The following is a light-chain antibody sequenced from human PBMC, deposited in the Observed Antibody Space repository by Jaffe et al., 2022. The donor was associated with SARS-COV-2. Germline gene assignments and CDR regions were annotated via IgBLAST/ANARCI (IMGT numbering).Light chain of an antibody. Sequence: QSVLTQPPSVSGAPGQRVSISCTGSSSNIGAGFDVHWYQQLPGTAPKVLIYGNSYRPSGVPDRFSGSKSGTSASLAITGLQAEDEADYYCQSYDSSLSGSVFGGGTKLTVL. CDR3: QSYDSSLSGSV. J-gene: IGLJ3*02. V-gene: IGLV1-40*01. CDR1: SSNIGAGFD. CDR2: GNS.